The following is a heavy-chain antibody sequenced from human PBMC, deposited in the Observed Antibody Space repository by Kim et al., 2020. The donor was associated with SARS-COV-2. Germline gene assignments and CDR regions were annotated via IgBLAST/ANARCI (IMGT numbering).Heavy chain of an antibody. Sequence: SETLSLTCTVSGGSISSGGYYWSWIRQHPGKGLEWIGYIYYSGSTYYNPSLKSRVTISVDTSKNQFSLKLSSVTAADTAVYYCAREDGEWLLSGRYGMDVWGQGTTVTVSS. D-gene: IGHD3-3*01. CDR3: AREDGEWLLSGRYGMDV. CDR1: GGSISSGGYY. CDR2: IYYSGST. J-gene: IGHJ6*02. V-gene: IGHV4-31*03.